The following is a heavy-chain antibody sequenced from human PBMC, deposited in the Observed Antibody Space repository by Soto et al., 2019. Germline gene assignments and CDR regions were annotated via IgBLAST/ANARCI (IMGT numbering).Heavy chain of an antibody. J-gene: IGHJ3*02. CDR1: GYSFTSYW. V-gene: IGHV5-51*01. CDR3: ASLYYYDSSGYYPDAFDI. Sequence: GESLKISCKGSGYSFTSYWIGWVRQMPGKGLEWMGIIYPGDSDTRYSPSFQGQVTISADKSISTAYLQWSSLKASDTAMYYCASLYYYDSSGYYPDAFDIWGQGTMVTVSS. D-gene: IGHD3-22*01. CDR2: IYPGDSDT.